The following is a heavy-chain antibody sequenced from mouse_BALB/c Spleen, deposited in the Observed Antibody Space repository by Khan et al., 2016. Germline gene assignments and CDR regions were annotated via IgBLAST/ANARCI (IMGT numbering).Heavy chain of an antibody. CDR3: ARRIVTRDYYGMDY. V-gene: IGHV5-17*02. CDR2: LSSGSNTI. CDR1: GFNFSSFG. Sequence: VELVESGGGLVQPGGSRKLSCAASGFNFSSFGMHWVRQAPEKGLEWVAYLSSGSNTIYYADTVKGRFTISRDNPKKPLFLQMTSLKSEDPAMYYCARRIVTRDYYGMDYWGQGTSVTVSS. D-gene: IGHD2-5*01. J-gene: IGHJ4*01.